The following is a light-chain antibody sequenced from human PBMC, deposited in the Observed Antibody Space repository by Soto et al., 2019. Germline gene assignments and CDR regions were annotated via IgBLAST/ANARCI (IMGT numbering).Light chain of an antibody. Sequence: EIVMTQSPATLSVSPGERATLSCRASQSVRHNLAWYQQKPGQAPRLLIYGASTRATDIPARFSGSGSGTEFTLTISGLQSEDFAVYYGQQSNNWPYTFGQGTKVDIK. CDR1: QSVRHN. CDR2: GAS. CDR3: QQSNNWPYT. V-gene: IGKV3-15*01. J-gene: IGKJ2*01.